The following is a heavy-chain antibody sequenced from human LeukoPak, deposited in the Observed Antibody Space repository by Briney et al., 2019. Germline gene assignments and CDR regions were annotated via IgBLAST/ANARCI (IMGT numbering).Heavy chain of an antibody. CDR2: ISYDGSNK. Sequence: GGSLRLSCAASGFTFSSYAMHWVRQAPGKGLEWVAVISYDGSNKYYADSVKGRFTISRDNSKNTLYLQMNSLRAEDTAVYYCARGYSTRWLQYGAFDIWGQGTMVTVSS. D-gene: IGHD5-24*01. J-gene: IGHJ3*02. CDR3: ARGYSTRWLQYGAFDI. CDR1: GFTFSSYA. V-gene: IGHV3-30*01.